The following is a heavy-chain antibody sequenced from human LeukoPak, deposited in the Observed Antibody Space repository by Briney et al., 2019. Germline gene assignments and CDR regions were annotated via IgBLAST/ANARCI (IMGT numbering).Heavy chain of an antibody. V-gene: IGHV3-7*01. CDR3: ARDNGGGYDSSGYKTYYFDY. J-gene: IGHJ4*02. CDR1: GFTFSSYW. CDR2: IKQDGSEK. Sequence: GGSLRLSCAASGFTFSSYWMSWVRQAPGKVLEWVANIKQDGSEKYYVDSVKGRFTISRDNAKNSLYLQMNSLRAEDTAVYYCARDNGGGYDSSGYKTYYFDYWGQGTLVTVSS. D-gene: IGHD3-22*01.